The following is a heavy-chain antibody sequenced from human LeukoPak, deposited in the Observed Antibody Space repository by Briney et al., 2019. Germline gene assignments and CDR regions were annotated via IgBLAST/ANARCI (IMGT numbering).Heavy chain of an antibody. J-gene: IGHJ2*01. V-gene: IGHV1-2*02. CDR3: ARGVGSGCYFDL. D-gene: IGHD3-10*01. CDR2: IDPNSGGT. Sequence: ASVKVSCKASGYTFTGYYIHWVRQAPAQGLEWMGWIDPNSGGTNYAKNFQGRVTMTRDTSITTAYMELRGLRSDDTAVYYCARGVGSGCYFDLWGRGTLVTVSS. CDR1: GYTFTGYY.